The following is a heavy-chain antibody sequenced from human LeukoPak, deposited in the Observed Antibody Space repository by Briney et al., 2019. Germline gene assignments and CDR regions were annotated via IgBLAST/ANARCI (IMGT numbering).Heavy chain of an antibody. CDR2: IYYSGST. J-gene: IGHJ5*02. V-gene: IGHV4-59*11. D-gene: IGHD1-26*01. CDR1: GGSISSHY. CDR3: ARGSIVGATGGWFDP. Sequence: SETLSLTCTVSGGSISSHYWSWIRQPPGKGLEWIGYIYYSGSTNYNPSLKSRVTISVDTSKNQFSLKLSSVTAADTAVYYRARGSIVGATGGWFDPWGQGTLVTVSS.